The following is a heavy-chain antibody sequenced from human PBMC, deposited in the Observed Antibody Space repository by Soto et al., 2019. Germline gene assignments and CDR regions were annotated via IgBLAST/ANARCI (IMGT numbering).Heavy chain of an antibody. V-gene: IGHV4-38-2*02. CDR2: LYHSGTT. CDR1: GYSITTGYY. D-gene: IGHD3-22*01. Sequence: PSETLSLTCTVSGYSITTGYYWGWIRQPPGKGLEWIGSLYHSGTTFSNPSLKTRVTMSADTSKNQFSLKLRSVTASDTAVYYCARADYYSHSTGYSLHFDCWGPGTLVTVSS. CDR3: ARADYYSHSTGYSLHFDC. J-gene: IGHJ4*02.